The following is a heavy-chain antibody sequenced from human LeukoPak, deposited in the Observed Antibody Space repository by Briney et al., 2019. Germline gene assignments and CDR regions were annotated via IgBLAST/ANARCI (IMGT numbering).Heavy chain of an antibody. D-gene: IGHD3-10*01. J-gene: IGHJ5*02. V-gene: IGHV4-4*07. CDR3: ARETWAYYYGSGSYRWFDP. CDR1: GGSTSSYY. Sequence: SETLSLTCTVSGGSTSSYYWSWIRQPAGKGLEWIGRIYTSGSTNYNPSLKSRVTMSVDTSKNQFSLKLSSVTAADTAVYYCARETWAYYYGSGSYRWFDPWGPGTLVTVSS. CDR2: IYTSGST.